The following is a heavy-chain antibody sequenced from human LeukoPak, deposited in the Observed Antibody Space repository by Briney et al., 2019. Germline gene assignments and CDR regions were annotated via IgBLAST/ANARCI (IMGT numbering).Heavy chain of an antibody. CDR1: GFAFDDYA. J-gene: IGHJ4*02. CDR3: AKDWSYGSGSYLFDY. CDR2: ISWNSGSI. D-gene: IGHD3-10*01. V-gene: IGHV3-9*01. Sequence: GGSLRLSCAASGFAFDDYAMHWVRQAPGKGLEWVSGISWNSGSIGYADSVKGRFTISGDNAKNSLYLQMNSLRAEDTALYYCAKDWSYGSGSYLFDYWGQGTLVTVSS.